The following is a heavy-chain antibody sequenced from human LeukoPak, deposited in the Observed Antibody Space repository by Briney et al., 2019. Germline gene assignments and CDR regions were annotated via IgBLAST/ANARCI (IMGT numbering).Heavy chain of an antibody. CDR2: IYNSGST. V-gene: IGHV4-59*11. J-gene: IGHJ5*02. Sequence: SETLSLTCTVSGGSISSHYWSWIRQPPGKGLERIGYIYNSGSTNYNPSLKSRVTISADTSKNQFSLKLSSVTAADTAVYYCARDRWFDPWGQGTLVTVSS. CDR3: ARDRWFDP. CDR1: GGSISSHY.